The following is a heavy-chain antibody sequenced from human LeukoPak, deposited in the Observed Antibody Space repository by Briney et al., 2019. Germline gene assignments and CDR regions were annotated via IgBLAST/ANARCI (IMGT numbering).Heavy chain of an antibody. CDR3: ASGTVQLEAGGWFDP. CDR2: IYYSGST. J-gene: IGHJ5*02. V-gene: IGHV4-59*01. D-gene: IGHD1-1*01. CDR1: GCSISSYY. Sequence: SETLTLTCTVSGCSISSYYWSWIRQPPGKGLEWIGYIYYSGSTNYNPSLKSRVTISVDTSKNQFSLKLSSVTAADTAVYYCASGTVQLEAGGWFDPWGQGTLVTVSS.